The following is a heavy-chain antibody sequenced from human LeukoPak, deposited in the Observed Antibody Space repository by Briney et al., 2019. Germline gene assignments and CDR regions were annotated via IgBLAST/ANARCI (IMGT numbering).Heavy chain of an antibody. J-gene: IGHJ6*02. CDR1: GFTFSDYY. V-gene: IGHV3-11*01. Sequence: PGGSLRLSCAASGFTFSDYYMSWLRQAPGKGLEWVSYISSSGSTIYYADSVKGRFTISRDNAKNSLYLQMNSLRAEDTAVYYCARDFRGRGDSSSWYRDYYYYYGMDVWGQGTTVTVSS. D-gene: IGHD6-13*01. CDR2: ISSSGSTI. CDR3: ARDFRGRGDSSSWYRDYYYYYGMDV.